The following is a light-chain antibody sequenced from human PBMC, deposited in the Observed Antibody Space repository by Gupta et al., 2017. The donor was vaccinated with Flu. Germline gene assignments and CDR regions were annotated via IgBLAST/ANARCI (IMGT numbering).Light chain of an antibody. J-gene: IGKJ2*01. CDR1: QSVSSY. CDR3: QRRSNWPPYT. Sequence: PGERATLSCRASQSVSSYLAWYQQKPGQAPRLLIYDASNRATGIPARFSGSGSGTDFTLTISSREPEDFAVYYCQRRSNWPPYTFGQGTKMEIK. V-gene: IGKV3-11*01. CDR2: DAS.